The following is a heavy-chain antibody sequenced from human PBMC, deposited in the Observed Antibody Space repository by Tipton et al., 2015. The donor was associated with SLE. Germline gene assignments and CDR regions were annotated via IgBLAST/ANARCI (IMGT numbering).Heavy chain of an antibody. D-gene: IGHD7-27*01. CDR1: GFVFSANA. V-gene: IGHV3-23*01. CDR2: ISGSGGTT. Sequence: SLRLSCAASGFVFSANAMSWVRQAPGKGLEWVSFISGSGGTTSYADSVKGRFTISRDNSKNAVFLQMNSLRVEDTAVYYCAKGGTGKFGYWGQGTLVTVSS. J-gene: IGHJ4*02. CDR3: AKGGTGKFGY.